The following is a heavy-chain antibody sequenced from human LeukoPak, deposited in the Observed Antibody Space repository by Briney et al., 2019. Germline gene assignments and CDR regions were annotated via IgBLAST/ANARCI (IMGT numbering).Heavy chain of an antibody. V-gene: IGHV4-4*07. CDR2: IYTSGST. D-gene: IGHD6-6*01. Sequence: SETLSLTCTVSGGSISSYYWSWTRQPAGKGLEWIGRIYTSGSTNYNPSLKSLVTMSVDTSKNQFSLKLSSVTAADTALYYCARVLSNSSPGGMDVWGHGTTVIVSS. CDR1: GGSISSYY. J-gene: IGHJ6*02. CDR3: ARVLSNSSPGGMDV.